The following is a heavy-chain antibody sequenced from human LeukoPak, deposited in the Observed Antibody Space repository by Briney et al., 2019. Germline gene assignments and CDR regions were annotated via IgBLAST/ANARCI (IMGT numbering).Heavy chain of an antibody. V-gene: IGHV3-9*01. CDR1: GFTFDNYA. D-gene: IGHD6-13*01. CDR2: ISWNSGNI. Sequence: PGGSLRLPCAASGFTFDNYAMHWVRQAPGKGLKWVSGISWNSGNIVYADSVKGRFTISRDNAKNSLYLQMNSLRAEDTALYYCSKEPRGSSWPYYFDYWGQGTLVTVSS. J-gene: IGHJ4*02. CDR3: SKEPRGSSWPYYFDY.